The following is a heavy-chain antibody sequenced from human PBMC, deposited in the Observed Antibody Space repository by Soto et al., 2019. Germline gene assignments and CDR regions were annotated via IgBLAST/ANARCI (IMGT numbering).Heavy chain of an antibody. CDR2: INPYNGYT. J-gene: IGHJ6*02. Sequence: QVQLVQSGAEVRKTGASVKVLCKASGYIFTSYGISWVRQAPGQGLEWMGWINPYNGYTNFAQKFQGRVSLTTDTSTGTAYMGLRSLRFDDTAVYYCARDPASSSSSHSFYYYGMDVWGQGTTVTVSS. CDR3: ARDPASSSSSHSFYYYGMDV. CDR1: GYIFTSYG. D-gene: IGHD6-6*01. V-gene: IGHV1-18*04.